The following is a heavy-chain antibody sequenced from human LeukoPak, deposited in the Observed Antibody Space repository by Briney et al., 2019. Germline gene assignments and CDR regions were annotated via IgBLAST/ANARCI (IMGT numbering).Heavy chain of an antibody. CDR1: GYTFTSYY. J-gene: IGHJ6*02. Sequence: ASVKVSCKASGYTFTSYYMHWVRQAPGQGLERMGIINPSGGSTSYAQKFQGRVTMTRDTSTSTVYMELSSLRSEDTAVYYCARGGAPTYYYDSSGYYPYYYYGMDVWGQGTTVTVSS. D-gene: IGHD3-22*01. CDR3: ARGGAPTYYYDSSGYYPYYYYGMDV. CDR2: INPSGGST. V-gene: IGHV1-46*01.